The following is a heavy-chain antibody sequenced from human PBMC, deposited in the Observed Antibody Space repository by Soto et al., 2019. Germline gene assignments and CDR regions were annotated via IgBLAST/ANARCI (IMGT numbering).Heavy chain of an antibody. V-gene: IGHV3-9*01. CDR3: AKLGTAQDAFDI. D-gene: IGHD1-1*01. CDR1: GFTFDDYA. Sequence: GGSLRLSCAASGFTFDDYAMHWVRQAPGKGLEWVSGISWNSGSIGYADSVKGRFTISRDNAKNSLYLQMNSLRAEDTALYYCAKLGTAQDAFDIWGQGTMVTVSS. J-gene: IGHJ3*02. CDR2: ISWNSGSI.